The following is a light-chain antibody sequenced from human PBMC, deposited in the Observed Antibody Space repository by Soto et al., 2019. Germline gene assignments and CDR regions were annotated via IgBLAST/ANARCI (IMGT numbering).Light chain of an antibody. Sequence: EIVLTQSPGTLSLSPGERATVSCRASQSVSRNYLAWYQQKPGQAPRLLIYGASTRATGIPDRFSGSGSGTDFTLTISRLEPEDFAVYYCQQYGTAFGPGTKVDI. J-gene: IGKJ3*01. CDR1: QSVSRNY. CDR2: GAS. CDR3: QQYGTA. V-gene: IGKV3-20*01.